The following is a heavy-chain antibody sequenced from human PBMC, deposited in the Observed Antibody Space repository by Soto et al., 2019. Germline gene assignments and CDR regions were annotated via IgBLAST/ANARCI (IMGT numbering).Heavy chain of an antibody. CDR2: IYSGGST. CDR1: GFTVSSNY. Sequence: EVQLVETGGGLIQPGGSLRLSCAASGFTVSSNYMSWVRQAPGKGLEWVSVIYSGGSTYYADSVKGRFTISRDNSKNTLYLQMNSLRAEDTAVYYCARDLVSYGDYPGDWYFDLWGRGTLVTVSS. D-gene: IGHD4-17*01. CDR3: ARDLVSYGDYPGDWYFDL. V-gene: IGHV3-53*02. J-gene: IGHJ2*01.